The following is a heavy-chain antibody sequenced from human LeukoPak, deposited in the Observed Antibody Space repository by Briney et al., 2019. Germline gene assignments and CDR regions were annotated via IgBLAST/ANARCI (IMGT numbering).Heavy chain of an antibody. V-gene: IGHV4-34*01. CDR1: GGSISSYY. CDR2: INHSGST. Sequence: KTSETLSLTCTVSGGSISSYYWSWIRQPPGKGLEWIGEINHSGSTNYNPSLKSRVTISVDTSKNQFSLKLSSVTAADTAVYYCASLSGSSWSIDYWGLGTLVTVSS. CDR3: ASLSGSSWSIDY. D-gene: IGHD6-13*01. J-gene: IGHJ4*02.